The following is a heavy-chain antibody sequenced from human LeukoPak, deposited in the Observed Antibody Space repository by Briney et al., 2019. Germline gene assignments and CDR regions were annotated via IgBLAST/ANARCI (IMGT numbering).Heavy chain of an antibody. D-gene: IGHD6-19*01. CDR1: GDSITNSNYY. V-gene: IGHV4-39*07. CDR2: ISHSGSI. CDR3: ARGQARLSWFDP. J-gene: IGHJ5*02. Sequence: SETLSLTCTASGDSITNSNYYWGWIRQPPGKGLEWIGTISHSGSIYYNPSLKSRVTISLDTSKNQFFLRLSSVTAADTAVYYCARGQARLSWFDPWGQGTLVTVSS.